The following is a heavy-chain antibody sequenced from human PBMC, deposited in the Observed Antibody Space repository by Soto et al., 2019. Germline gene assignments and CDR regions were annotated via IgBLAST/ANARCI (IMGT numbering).Heavy chain of an antibody. CDR3: AREDDGGDSLAV. CDR1: GDSISSDYYH. V-gene: IGHV4-30-4*08. Sequence: PSETLSLTCTVSGDSISSDYYHWTWIRQSPGKGLEWIGYIHHSGSILYNPSLKSRVTISVDTSKNQFSLHLTSVTAADTAVYFCAREDDGGDSLAVWGQGTTVTVYS. J-gene: IGHJ6*02. D-gene: IGHD2-21*02. CDR2: IHHSGSI.